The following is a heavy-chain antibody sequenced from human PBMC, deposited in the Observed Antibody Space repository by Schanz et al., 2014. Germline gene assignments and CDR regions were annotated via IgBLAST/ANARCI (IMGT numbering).Heavy chain of an antibody. V-gene: IGHV3-33*06. CDR1: GFTFSRSG. D-gene: IGHD7-27*01. Sequence: QVQLVESGGGLVQPWRSLRLSCAASGFTFSRSGMHWVRQAPGKGLEWVAIIWFDGSKKYYADAVKGRFTIYRDDSKNTLFLQMDSLRAEDTAVYYCAKDYRTGAIDYWGQGTLVAVSS. J-gene: IGHJ4*02. CDR2: IWFDGSKK. CDR3: AKDYRTGAIDY.